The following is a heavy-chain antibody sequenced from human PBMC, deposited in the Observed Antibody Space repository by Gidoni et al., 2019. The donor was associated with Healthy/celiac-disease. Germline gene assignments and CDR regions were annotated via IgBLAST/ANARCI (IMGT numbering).Heavy chain of an antibody. CDR2: ISSSSSTI. D-gene: IGHD2-2*02. CDR1: GFTFSSYS. CDR3: ARVGICSSTSCYTLGYGMDV. J-gene: IGHJ6*02. Sequence: EVQLVESGGGLVQPGGSLRRSCAASGFTFSSYSMTWVRQAPGKGLEWVSYISSSSSTIYYADSVKGRFTISRDNAKNSLYLQMNSLRAEDTAVYYCARVGICSSTSCYTLGYGMDVWGQGTTVTVSS. V-gene: IGHV3-48*04.